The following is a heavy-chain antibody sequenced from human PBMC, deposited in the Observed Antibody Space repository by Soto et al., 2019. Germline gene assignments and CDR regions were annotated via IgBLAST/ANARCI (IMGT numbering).Heavy chain of an antibody. V-gene: IGHV4-30-4*01. Sequence: QVQLQESGPGLVKPSQTLSLTCTVSGGSISGGVYSWSWIRQPPGQGLEWIGYIFDSGCTDYNPSLKSRVTISVDTSKNQFSLRLSSVTAADTAVDYCAREIFPLTTDWYFDLWGRGTLVTVSS. CDR1: GGSISGGVYS. D-gene: IGHD4-17*01. J-gene: IGHJ2*01. CDR2: IFDSGCT. CDR3: AREIFPLTTDWYFDL.